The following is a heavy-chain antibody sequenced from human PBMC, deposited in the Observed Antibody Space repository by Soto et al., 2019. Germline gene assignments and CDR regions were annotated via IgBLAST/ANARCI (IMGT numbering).Heavy chain of an antibody. D-gene: IGHD5-18*01. Sequence: KTGGSLRLSCAASGFTFSSYSMNWVRQAPGKGLEWVSSISSSSSYIYYADSVKGRFTISRDNAKNSLYLQMNSLRAEDTAVYYCARVLTRTWIRLYYGMDVWGQGTTVTVSS. CDR1: GFTFSSYS. CDR2: ISSSSSYI. V-gene: IGHV3-21*01. CDR3: ARVLTRTWIRLYYGMDV. J-gene: IGHJ6*02.